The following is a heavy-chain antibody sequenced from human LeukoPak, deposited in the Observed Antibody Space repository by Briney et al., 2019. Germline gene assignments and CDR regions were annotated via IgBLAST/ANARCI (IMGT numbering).Heavy chain of an antibody. D-gene: IGHD3-3*01. Sequence: PGGSLRLSCAASGFTFSSYWMSWVRQAPGKGLEWVANIKQDESEKYYVDSVKGRFTISRDNAKNSLYLQTNSLRAEDTAVYYCARSGSYDFWSGYWTYYYYYMDVWGKGTTVTVSS. CDR1: GFTFSSYW. CDR2: IKQDESEK. J-gene: IGHJ6*03. CDR3: ARSGSYDFWSGYWTYYYYYMDV. V-gene: IGHV3-7*01.